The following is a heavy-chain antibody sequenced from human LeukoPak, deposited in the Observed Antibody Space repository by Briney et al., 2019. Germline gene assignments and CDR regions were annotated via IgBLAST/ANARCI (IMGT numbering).Heavy chain of an antibody. D-gene: IGHD3-10*01. CDR3: PHGSGSYYSFDY. CDR2: IDGSNTNT. Sequence: GGSLRLSCAASGFTFSNYAMSWVRQAPGRGLEWVSTIDGSNTNTYYADSVKGRFTISRDNSKNTLYLQMNSLRAEDTAVYYCPHGSGSYYSFDYWGQGTLVTVSS. J-gene: IGHJ4*02. V-gene: IGHV3-23*01. CDR1: GFTFSNYA.